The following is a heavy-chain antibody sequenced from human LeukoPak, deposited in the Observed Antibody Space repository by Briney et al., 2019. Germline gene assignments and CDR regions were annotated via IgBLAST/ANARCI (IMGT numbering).Heavy chain of an antibody. CDR1: GYNFNDFW. CDR3: ARLVGSWYAYDY. Sequence: GESLKISCKGSGYNFNDFWIGWVRQTPGKGLEWMGIIYPGDSDTRYSPSFQGQVTISADKSISTAYLQWSSLKASDTAMYYCARLVGSWYAYDYWGQGTLVTVSS. D-gene: IGHD6-13*01. V-gene: IGHV5-51*01. CDR2: IYPGDSDT. J-gene: IGHJ4*02.